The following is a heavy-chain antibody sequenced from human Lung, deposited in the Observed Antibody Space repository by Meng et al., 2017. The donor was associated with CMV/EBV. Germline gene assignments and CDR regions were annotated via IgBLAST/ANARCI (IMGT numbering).Heavy chain of an antibody. J-gene: IGHJ4*02. V-gene: IGHV3-11*04. Sequence: GGSXRLXCAASGFSFSDHYMSWIRQAPGKGLEWVSYISGNGNTIYYADSVKGRFTISRDNAKNSLYLQMNSLRVEDTAVYYCAREASGSYYAFYFDYWGQGTLVTFSS. CDR3: AREASGSYYAFYFDY. D-gene: IGHD1-26*01. CDR2: ISGNGNTI. CDR1: GFSFSDHY.